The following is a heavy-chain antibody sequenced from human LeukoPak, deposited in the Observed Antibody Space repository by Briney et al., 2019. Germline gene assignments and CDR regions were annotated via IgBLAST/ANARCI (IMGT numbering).Heavy chain of an antibody. Sequence: PGRSLRLSCAASGFTFSSYAMHWVRQAPGKGLEWVAVISYDGSNKYYADSVKGRFTISRDNSKNTLYLQMNSLRAEDTAVYYCARAGLMTTVALYYYYYMDVWGKGTTVTVSS. CDR2: ISYDGSNK. CDR3: ARAGLMTTVALYYYYYMDV. J-gene: IGHJ6*03. D-gene: IGHD4-11*01. CDR1: GFTFSSYA. V-gene: IGHV3-30-3*01.